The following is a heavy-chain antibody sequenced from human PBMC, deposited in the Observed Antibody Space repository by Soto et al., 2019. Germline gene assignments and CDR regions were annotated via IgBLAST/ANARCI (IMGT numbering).Heavy chain of an antibody. CDR1: GGSISSYY. CDR3: ARPPGGYYYYYMDV. CDR2: IYYSGST. J-gene: IGHJ6*03. Sequence: QVQLQESGPGLVKPSETLSLTCTVSGGSISSYYWSWIRQPPGKGLEWIGYIYYSGSTNYNPSLITLVTITVDTSKVQFSLKLSSVTAADTAVYYCARPPGGYYYYYMDVWGKGTTVTVSS. V-gene: IGHV4-59*08.